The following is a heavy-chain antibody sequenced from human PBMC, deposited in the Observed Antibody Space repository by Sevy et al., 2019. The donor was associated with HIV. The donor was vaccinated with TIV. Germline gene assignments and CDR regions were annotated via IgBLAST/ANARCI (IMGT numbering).Heavy chain of an antibody. CDR2: ISGSGGST. CDR1: GFTFSSYA. V-gene: IGHV3-23*01. J-gene: IGHJ6*03. CDR3: AKAAALAGTRDYYYYYMDV. Sequence: GGSLRLSCAASGFTFSSYAMSWVRQAPGKGLEWVSAISGSGGSTYYADSVKDRFTISRDNSKNTLYLQMNSLRAEDTAVYYCAKAAALAGTRDYYYYYMDVWGKGTTVTVSS. D-gene: IGHD6-19*01.